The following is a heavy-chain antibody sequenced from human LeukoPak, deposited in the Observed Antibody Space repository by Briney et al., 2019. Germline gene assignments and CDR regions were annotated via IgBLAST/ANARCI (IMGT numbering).Heavy chain of an antibody. D-gene: IGHD2-2*01. J-gene: IGHJ6*03. V-gene: IGHV3-23*01. Sequence: GGSLRLSCAASGFTFDDYGMSWVRHAPGKGLQWVSGISGSGGERYYTESVKGRFTISRDNSKNTLYLQMNSLRAEDTAVYYCARAHCSSTSCYRGSYFYYYYYMDVWGKGTTVTISS. CDR3: ARAHCSSTSCYRGSYFYYYYYMDV. CDR1: GFTFDDYG. CDR2: ISGSGGER.